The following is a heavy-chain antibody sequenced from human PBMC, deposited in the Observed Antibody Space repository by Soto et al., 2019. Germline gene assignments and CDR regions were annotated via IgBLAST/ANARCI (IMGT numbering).Heavy chain of an antibody. Sequence: PSETLSLTCAVYGGSFSGYYCSWIRQPPGKGLEWIGEINHSESTNYNPSLKSRVTISVDTSKNQFSLKLSSVTAADTAIYYCARGRIAAAGNYDAPDYWGQGTLVTVSS. CDR3: ARGRIAAAGNYDAPDY. J-gene: IGHJ4*02. CDR2: INHSEST. CDR1: GGSFSGYY. V-gene: IGHV4-34*01. D-gene: IGHD6-13*01.